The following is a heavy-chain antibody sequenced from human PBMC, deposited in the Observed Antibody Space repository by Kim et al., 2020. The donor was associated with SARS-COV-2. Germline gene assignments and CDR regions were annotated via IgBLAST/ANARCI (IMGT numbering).Heavy chain of an antibody. D-gene: IGHD6-19*01. CDR2: IWYDGSNK. CDR3: ARDLGIAVAGTNYGMDV. J-gene: IGHJ6*02. Sequence: GGSLRLSCAASGFTFSSYGMHWVRQAPGKGLEWVAVIWYDGSNKYYADSVKGRFTISRDNSKNTLYLQMNSLRAEDTAVYCCARDLGIAVAGTNYGMDVWGQGTTVTVSS. CDR1: GFTFSSYG. V-gene: IGHV3-33*01.